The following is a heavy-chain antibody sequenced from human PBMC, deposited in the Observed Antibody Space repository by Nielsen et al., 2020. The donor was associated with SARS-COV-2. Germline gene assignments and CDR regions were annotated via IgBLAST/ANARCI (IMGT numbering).Heavy chain of an antibody. Sequence: GESLKISCAASGFTFRNYDMHWVRQAPGKGLEWVAGIWYDGGKKYYGDSVKGRVTISRDNSQNTLYLHMNSLGAEDTAVYYCTKDRQSRKGDAFDIWGQGTLVTVSS. CDR3: TKDRQSRKGDAFDI. CDR1: GFTFRNYD. J-gene: IGHJ3*02. CDR2: IWYDGGKK. D-gene: IGHD4-11*01. V-gene: IGHV3-30*02.